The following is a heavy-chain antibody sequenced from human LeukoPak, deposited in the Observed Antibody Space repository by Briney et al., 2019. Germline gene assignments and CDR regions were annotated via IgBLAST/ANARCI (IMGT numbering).Heavy chain of an antibody. J-gene: IGHJ5*02. CDR3: ASRRITMVRGGRPNWFDP. CDR2: IYYSGST. V-gene: IGHV4-39*01. CDR1: GGSISSSSYY. D-gene: IGHD3-10*01. Sequence: SETLSLTCTVSGGSISSSSYYWGWIRQPPGKGLEWIGSIYYSGSTYYNPSLKSRVTISVDTSKNQFSLKLSSVTAADTAVYYCASRRITMVRGGRPNWFDPWGQGTLVTVSS.